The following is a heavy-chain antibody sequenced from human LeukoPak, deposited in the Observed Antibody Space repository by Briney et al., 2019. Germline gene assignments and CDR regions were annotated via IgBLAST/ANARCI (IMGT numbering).Heavy chain of an antibody. CDR1: GFTFSNRY. D-gene: IGHD3-10*01. Sequence: GGSLRLSCAAYGFTFSNRYMNWVRQAPGRGLQWVGLIKSYTDGGTTEYAAPERGTFSISRDDSKNTVYLQMNNLQTEDTGIYYCTTDAYGSFPDWGQGTLVTVSS. CDR3: TTDAYGSFPD. CDR2: IKSYTDGGTT. V-gene: IGHV3-15*07. J-gene: IGHJ4*02.